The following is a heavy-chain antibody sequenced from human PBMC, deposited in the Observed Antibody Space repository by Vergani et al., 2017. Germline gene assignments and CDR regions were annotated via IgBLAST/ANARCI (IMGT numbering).Heavy chain of an antibody. CDR2: IKSTFDRGTT. V-gene: IGHV3-15*07. CDR3: TTDPRDCGDGSCYWLRDLHYYGMDV. J-gene: IGHJ6*02. CDR1: GFSFRNAW. D-gene: IGHD2-21*01. Sequence: EVQLVESGGGIVKPGGSLRLSCVASGFSFRNAWMNWVRRTPGKGLEWVGRIKSTFDRGTTDYAAAVKGRFTISRDDSKNTLFLQMNGLKTEDIGVYYCTTDPRDCGDGSCYWLRDLHYYGMDVWGQGTTVTVSS.